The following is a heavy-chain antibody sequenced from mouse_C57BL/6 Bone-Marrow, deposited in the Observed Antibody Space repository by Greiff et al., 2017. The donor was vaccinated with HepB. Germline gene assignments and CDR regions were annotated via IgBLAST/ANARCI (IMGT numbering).Heavy chain of an antibody. CDR1: GYTFTEYT. D-gene: IGHD2-4*01. CDR2: FYPGSGSI. CDR3: ARDEGCYDYDDYAMDY. J-gene: IGHJ4*01. Sequence: QVQLQQSGAELVKPGASVKLSCKASGYTFTEYTIHWVKQRPGQGLEWIGWFYPGSGSIKYNEKFKDKATLTADKSSSTAYMELSRLTSEDSAVYVCARDEGCYDYDDYAMDYWGQGTSVTVSS. V-gene: IGHV1-62-2*01.